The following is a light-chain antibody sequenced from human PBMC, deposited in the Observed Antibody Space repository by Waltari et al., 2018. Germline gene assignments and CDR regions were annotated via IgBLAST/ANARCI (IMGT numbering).Light chain of an antibody. CDR3: QQYSTNSLT. CDR2: EAS. Sequence: DIQLTQSPSTLSASVGDRVTITCRASRSIRSYMAWYQQKPGKAPKRLIHEASTLETGVPSTFSGSESGTEFTLTISSLQPDDVATYYCQQYSTNSLTFGGGTKVKIK. CDR1: RSIRSY. J-gene: IGKJ4*01. V-gene: IGKV1-5*03.